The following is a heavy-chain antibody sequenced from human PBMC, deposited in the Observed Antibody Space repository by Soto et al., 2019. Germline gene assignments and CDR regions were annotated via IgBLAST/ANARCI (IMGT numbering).Heavy chain of an antibody. CDR1: GGSISSYY. V-gene: IGHV4-59*12. D-gene: IGHD6-6*01. CDR3: ARAGEQLVPTYDY. CDR2: INYSGST. Sequence: PSETLSLTCTVSGGSISSYYWSWIRQPPGKGLEWIGEINYSGSTNYNPSLKSRVTISVDTSKNQFSLKLSSVTAADTAVYYCARAGEQLVPTYDYWGQGTLVTVSS. J-gene: IGHJ4*02.